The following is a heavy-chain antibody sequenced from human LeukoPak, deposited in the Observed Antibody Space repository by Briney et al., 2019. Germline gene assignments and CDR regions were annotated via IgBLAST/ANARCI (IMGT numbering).Heavy chain of an antibody. J-gene: IGHJ4*02. CDR3: ARLEGIQLWSPVPEYYFDY. V-gene: IGHV5-51*01. D-gene: IGHD5-18*01. CDR1: GYSFTSYW. CDR2: IYPGDSDT. Sequence: PGESLKISCKGSGYSFTSYWIGWVRQMPGKGLEWMGIIYPGDSDTRYSPSFQGQVTISADKSISTAYLQWSSLKASDTAMYYCARLEGIQLWSPVPEYYFDYWGQGTLVTVSS.